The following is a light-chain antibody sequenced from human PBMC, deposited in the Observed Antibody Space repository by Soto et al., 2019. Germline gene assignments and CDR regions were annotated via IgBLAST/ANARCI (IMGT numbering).Light chain of an antibody. Sequence: IVVTQSAATLSLSPVERATLSCRASQSVSSYLAWYQQKPGQAPRLLIYDASNRATGIPARFSGSGSGTDFTLTISRLEPEDFAVYYCQHSSSSPLLTFGGGTKVDIK. CDR2: DAS. CDR3: QHSSSSPLLT. V-gene: IGKV3-11*01. CDR1: QSVSSY. J-gene: IGKJ4*01.